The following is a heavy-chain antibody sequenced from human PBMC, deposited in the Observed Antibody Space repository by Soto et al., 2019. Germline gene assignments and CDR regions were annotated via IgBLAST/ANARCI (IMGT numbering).Heavy chain of an antibody. CDR2: ISGSGGST. D-gene: IGHD4-17*01. J-gene: IGHJ6*02. CDR3: AKMTTVTTRGVYYYYGMDV. V-gene: IGHV3-23*01. CDR1: GFTFSSYA. Sequence: GGSLRLSCAASGFTFSSYAMSWVRQAPGKGLEWVSAISGSGGSTYYADSVKGRFTISRDNSKNTLYLQMNSLRAEDTAVYYCAKMTTVTTRGVYYYYGMDVWGQGTTVTVSS.